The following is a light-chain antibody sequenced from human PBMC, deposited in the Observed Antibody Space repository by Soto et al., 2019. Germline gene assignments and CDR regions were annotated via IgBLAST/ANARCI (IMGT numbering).Light chain of an antibody. CDR1: QSIGSR. CDR2: GAS. CDR3: QQTDTIPRT. V-gene: IGKV1-39*01. J-gene: IGKJ1*01. Sequence: DLQMTQSPSSLSPSVGDRVTITCRASQSIGSRLNWYQQKPGSAPKLLIFGASTLESGVPSRFSGSGSGTDFTLTVSSLQVEDFATYYCQQTDTIPRTFGQGTKVDVK.